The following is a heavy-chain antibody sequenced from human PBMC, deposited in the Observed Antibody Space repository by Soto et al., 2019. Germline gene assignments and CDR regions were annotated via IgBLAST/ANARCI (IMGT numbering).Heavy chain of an antibody. D-gene: IGHD2-2*01. J-gene: IGHJ4*02. CDR1: GGSISSYY. CDR2: IYYSGST. CDR3: ARSPEGVVVVPAAISGYFDY. V-gene: IGHV4-59*01. Sequence: SEALSLTCTVSGGSISSYYWSWIRQPPGKGLEWIGYIYYSGSTNYNPSLKSRVTISVDTSKNQFSLKLSSVTAADTAVYYCARSPEGVVVVPAAISGYFDYWGQGTLVTVSS.